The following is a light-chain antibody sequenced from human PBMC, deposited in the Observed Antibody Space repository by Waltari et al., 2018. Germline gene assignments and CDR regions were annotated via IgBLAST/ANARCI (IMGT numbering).Light chain of an antibody. CDR1: QSLLYSSRNQSY. J-gene: IGKJ1*01. CDR2: WAS. V-gene: IGKV4-1*01. CDR3: QQYYDIPRT. Sequence: DIVMTQSPASLAVSLGERATLNCKSTQSLLYSSRNQSYLSWYQQKPGQPPKLLIYWASARESGVPDRFSGSGSGTDFTLTISSLQAEDVAVYYCQQYYDIPRTFGQGTKVEIK.